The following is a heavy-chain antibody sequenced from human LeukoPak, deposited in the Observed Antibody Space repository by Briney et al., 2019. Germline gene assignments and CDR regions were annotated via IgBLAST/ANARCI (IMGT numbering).Heavy chain of an antibody. CDR3: ARAVGYSSGWFDY. CDR2: ISYDGSNK. CDR1: GFTFSSYA. V-gene: IGHV3-30-3*01. Sequence: GGSLRLSCAASGFTFSSYAMHWVRQAPGKGLEWVAVISYDGSNKYYADSVKGRFTISRDNSKNTLYLQMNSLRAEDTAVYYCARAVGYSSGWFDYWGQGTLVTVSS. J-gene: IGHJ4*02. D-gene: IGHD6-19*01.